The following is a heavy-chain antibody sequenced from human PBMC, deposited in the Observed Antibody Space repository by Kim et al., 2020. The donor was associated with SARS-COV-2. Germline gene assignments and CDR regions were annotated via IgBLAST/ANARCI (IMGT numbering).Heavy chain of an antibody. CDR3: ARDRLTMVRGVIADYYYYYGMDV. CDR1: GGSISSYY. CDR2: IYYSGST. J-gene: IGHJ6*02. Sequence: SETLSLTCTVSGGSISSYYWSWIRQPPGKGLEWIGYIYYSGSTNYNPSLKSRVTISVDTSKNQFSLKLSSVTAADTAVYYCARDRLTMVRGVIADYYYYYGMDVWGQGTTVTVSS. V-gene: IGHV4-59*01. D-gene: IGHD3-10*01.